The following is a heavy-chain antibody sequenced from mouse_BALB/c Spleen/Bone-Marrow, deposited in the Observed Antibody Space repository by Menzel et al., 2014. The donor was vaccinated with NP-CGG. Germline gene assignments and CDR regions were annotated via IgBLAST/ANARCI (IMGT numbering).Heavy chain of an antibody. CDR2: IWSGGST. J-gene: IGHJ4*01. V-gene: IGHV2-2*01. CDR3: ARKGRRYDYYYAMHY. Sequence: VQLQESGPGLEKPSQNLYITCTVSGFSLSSYGVHWVRQSPGKGLEWLGVIWSGGSTDYNAAFISRLSINKDNSKSQVFFKMNSLQADDTAIYYCARKGRRYDYYYAMHYWGQGTSIPFSS. D-gene: IGHD2-14*01. CDR1: GFSLSSYG.